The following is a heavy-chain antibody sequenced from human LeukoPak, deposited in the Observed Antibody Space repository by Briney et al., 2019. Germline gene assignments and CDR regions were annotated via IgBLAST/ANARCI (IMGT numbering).Heavy chain of an antibody. CDR2: IYSGGST. V-gene: IGHV3-66*01. D-gene: IGHD6-13*01. CDR3: ARDVSGSSSWSDFDY. CDR1: GFTVSSNY. J-gene: IGHJ4*02. Sequence: GGSLRLSCAASGFTVSSNYMSWVRPAPGKGLGWVSVIYSGGSTFYADSVRGRFTISRDNSKNTLYLQMNSLRAEDTAVYYCARDVSGSSSWSDFDYWGQGTLVTVSS.